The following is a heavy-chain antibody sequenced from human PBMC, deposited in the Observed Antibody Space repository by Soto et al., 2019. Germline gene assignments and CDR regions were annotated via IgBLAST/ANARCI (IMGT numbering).Heavy chain of an antibody. D-gene: IGHD1-26*01. CDR3: AKDRGLAESGRWSHYYYGMDG. Sequence: QVQLLESGGGVVQPGRSLRLSCVASGFTLTNNGMHWVRQAPGQALELVAVISSDGSSKYYGDSVRGRFTISRDNSKNTLFLEMNSLRSEDTAVYYCAKDRGLAESGRWSHYYYGMDGWGQGTTVTVSS. CDR1: GFTLTNNG. CDR2: ISSDGSSK. V-gene: IGHV3-30*18. J-gene: IGHJ6*02.